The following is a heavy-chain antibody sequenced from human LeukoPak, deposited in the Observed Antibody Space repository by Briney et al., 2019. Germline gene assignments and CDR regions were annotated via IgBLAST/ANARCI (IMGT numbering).Heavy chain of an antibody. V-gene: IGHV1-8*03. Sequence: ASVKVSGKASGYTFTSYDINWVRQATGQGLEWMGWMNPNSGNTGYAQKFQGRVTITRNTSISTAYMELSSLRSEDTVVYYCARGPKIGYCSSTSCYSSSYYYMDVWGKGTTVTVSS. CDR2: MNPNSGNT. CDR1: GYTFTSYD. D-gene: IGHD2-2*02. CDR3: ARGPKIGYCSSTSCYSSSYYYMDV. J-gene: IGHJ6*03.